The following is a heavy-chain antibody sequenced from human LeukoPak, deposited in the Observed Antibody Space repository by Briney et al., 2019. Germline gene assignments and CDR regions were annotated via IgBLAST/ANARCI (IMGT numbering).Heavy chain of an antibody. CDR2: IYTGGNT. V-gene: IGHV3-66*02. CDR3: ARVRPPYYFDY. Sequence: PGGSLRLSCAASGFTVSSNYMTWVRQAPGKGLEWVSVIYTGGNTDYAGSVKGRFTISRDNSKNTLYLQMNSLRAEDTAVYYCARVRPPYYFDYWGQGTLVTVSS. CDR1: GFTVSSNY. J-gene: IGHJ4*02.